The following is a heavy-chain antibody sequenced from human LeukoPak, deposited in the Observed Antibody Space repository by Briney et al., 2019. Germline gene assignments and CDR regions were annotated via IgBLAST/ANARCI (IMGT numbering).Heavy chain of an antibody. D-gene: IGHD2-2*01. CDR1: GFTVSSNY. CDR3: ARDDCSSTSCTYHFGY. CDR2: IYSGGST. V-gene: IGHV3-66*01. J-gene: IGHJ4*02. Sequence: AGGSLRLSCAASGFTVSSNYMSWVRQAPGKGLEWVSVIYSGGSTYYADSVKGRFTISRDNSKNTLYLQMNSLRAEDTAVYYCARDDCSSTSCTYHFGYWGQGTLVTVSS.